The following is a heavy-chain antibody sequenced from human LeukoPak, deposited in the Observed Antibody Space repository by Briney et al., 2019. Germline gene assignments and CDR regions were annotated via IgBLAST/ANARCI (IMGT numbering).Heavy chain of an antibody. J-gene: IGHJ4*02. CDR2: IGTAGDT. D-gene: IGHD1-26*01. CDR1: GFTFSSYD. V-gene: IGHV3-13*01. CDR3: ARGGALSGSYSGFDY. Sequence: PGGSLRLSCAASGFTFSSYDMHWVRQATGKGMEWVSAIGTAGDTYYPGSVKGGFTISRENAKNSLYLQMNSLRAGDTAVYYCARGGALSGSYSGFDYWGQGTLVTVSS.